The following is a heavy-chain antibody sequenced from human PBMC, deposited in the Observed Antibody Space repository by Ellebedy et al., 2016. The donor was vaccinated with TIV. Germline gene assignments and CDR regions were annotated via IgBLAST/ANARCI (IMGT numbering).Heavy chain of an antibody. D-gene: IGHD5-24*01. J-gene: IGHJ6*02. CDR1: GFTFGNYW. Sequence: GESLKISCVASGFTFGNYWMDWVRQAPGKGLEWVANITQDESEKYYVNSVKGRFTISRDNAKNSVLLQMNSLRVEDTATDYCAKVQCPGRWSNCPLDVWGQGTTVTVSS. V-gene: IGHV3-7*01. CDR2: ITQDESEK. CDR3: AKVQCPGRWSNCPLDV.